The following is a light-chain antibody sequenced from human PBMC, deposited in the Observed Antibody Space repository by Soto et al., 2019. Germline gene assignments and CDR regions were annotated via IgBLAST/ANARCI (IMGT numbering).Light chain of an antibody. CDR2: GVS. CDR1: QSVNSNY. Sequence: EIVLTQSPGTLSLSPGERATLSCRASQSVNSNYLAWHQQKPGQAPRLLIYGVSSRATGIPDRFSGSGSGTDFTLTISRLEPEDFAVYYCHQYNSWPRGTFGPGTKVEIK. CDR3: HQYNSWPRGT. V-gene: IGKV3-20*01. J-gene: IGKJ3*01.